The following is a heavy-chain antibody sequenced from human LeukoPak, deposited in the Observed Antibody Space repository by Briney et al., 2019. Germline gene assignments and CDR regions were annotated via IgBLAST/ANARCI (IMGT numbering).Heavy chain of an antibody. V-gene: IGHV4-4*02. J-gene: IGHJ4*02. CDR2: ISHSGST. Sequence: PSETLSLTCAVSGGSFSSSNWWCWVRQPPGKRQEWSGDISHSGSTNYHPSLKSRVTISVDKSKNQFSLKLSSVTAADTAVYSCARKNIPSPRIRYSSDWNGRAFDYWGQGTLVTVSS. D-gene: IGHD6-25*01. CDR1: GGSFSSSNW. CDR3: ARKNIPSPRIRYSSDWNGRAFDY.